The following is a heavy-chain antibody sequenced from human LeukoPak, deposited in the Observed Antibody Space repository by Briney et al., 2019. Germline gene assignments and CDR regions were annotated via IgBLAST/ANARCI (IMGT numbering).Heavy chain of an antibody. V-gene: IGHV4-39*01. Sequence: SETLSLTCTVSGGFISSSNYYWGWIRQPPGKGLEWIGTVYYNGNTFYNPSLKSRVTISVDTTKIQFSLKLTSVTAADTAVYYCARLSSGISGWPIDYWGQGTLVTVSS. J-gene: IGHJ4*02. D-gene: IGHD6-19*01. CDR2: VYYNGNT. CDR3: ARLSSGISGWPIDY. CDR1: GGFISSSNYY.